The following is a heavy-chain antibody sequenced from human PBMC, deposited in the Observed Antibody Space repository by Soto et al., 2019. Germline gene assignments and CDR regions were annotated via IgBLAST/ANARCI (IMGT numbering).Heavy chain of an antibody. V-gene: IGHV3-23*01. Sequence: EVQLLESGGGLVQPGGSLRLSCSASGFTFTSYAMSWVRQAPGKGLEWVSGISGSGGDTKSADSVKGRFTISRDNAKNTVHLQMNSLRAEDTAVYYCATDGSYAQHVWGQGTTVTVSS. CDR3: ATDGSYAQHV. CDR2: ISGSGGDT. CDR1: GFTFTSYA. J-gene: IGHJ6*02. D-gene: IGHD2-2*01.